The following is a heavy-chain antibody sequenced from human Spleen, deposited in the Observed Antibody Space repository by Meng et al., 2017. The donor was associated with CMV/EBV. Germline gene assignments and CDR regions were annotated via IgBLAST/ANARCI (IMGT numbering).Heavy chain of an antibody. CDR3: ARDLRGYCSSTSCYTGRGYYYYGMDV. CDR2: IYYSGST. J-gene: IGHJ6*02. CDR1: GGSISSYY. Sequence: SETLSLTCTVSGGSISSYYWSCIRQPPGKGLEWIGYIYYSGSTNYNPSLKSRVTISVDKSKNQFSLKLSSVTAADTAVYYCARDLRGYCSSTSCYTGRGYYYYGMDVWGQGTTVTVSS. D-gene: IGHD2-2*02. V-gene: IGHV4-59*01.